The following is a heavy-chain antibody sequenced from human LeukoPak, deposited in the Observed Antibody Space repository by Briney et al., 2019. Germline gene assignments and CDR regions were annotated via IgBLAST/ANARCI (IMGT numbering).Heavy chain of an antibody. D-gene: IGHD5-12*01. Sequence: PGGSLRLSCAASGFTVSSNYMSWVRQAPGKGLEWVSVIYSGGSTYYADSVKGRFTISRDNSKNTLYFQMNSLRAEDTAVYYCARVRSGGYILVYWGQGTLVTVSS. V-gene: IGHV3-53*01. CDR2: IYSGGST. CDR1: GFTVSSNY. J-gene: IGHJ4*02. CDR3: ARVRSGGYILVY.